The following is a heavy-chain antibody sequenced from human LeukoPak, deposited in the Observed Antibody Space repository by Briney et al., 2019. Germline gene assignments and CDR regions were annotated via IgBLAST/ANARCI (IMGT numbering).Heavy chain of an antibody. J-gene: IGHJ3*02. V-gene: IGHV4-4*02. Sequence: SETLSLTCAVSGGSISSSNWWSWVRQPPGKGLEWIGEIYHSGSTNYNPSLKSRVTKSVDKSKNQFSLKLSSVTAADTAVYYCAIAYGSGSYYNGYAFDIWGQGTMVTVSS. CDR2: IYHSGST. D-gene: IGHD3-10*01. CDR3: AIAYGSGSYYNGYAFDI. CDR1: GGSISSSNW.